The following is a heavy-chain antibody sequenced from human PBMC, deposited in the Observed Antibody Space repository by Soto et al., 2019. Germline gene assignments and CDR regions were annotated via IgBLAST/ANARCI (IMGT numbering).Heavy chain of an antibody. V-gene: IGHV3-30-3*01. Sequence: XVCLRLSCAACGFSFSSYAMHWVRQAPGKGLEWVAVISYDVSNKYYADSVKGRFTISRDNSKNTLYLQMNSLRAEDTAVYYCARARDSSGYYGFEYWGQGTLVTVSS. J-gene: IGHJ4*02. CDR3: ARARDSSGYYGFEY. CDR1: GFSFSSYA. CDR2: ISYDVSNK. D-gene: IGHD3-22*01.